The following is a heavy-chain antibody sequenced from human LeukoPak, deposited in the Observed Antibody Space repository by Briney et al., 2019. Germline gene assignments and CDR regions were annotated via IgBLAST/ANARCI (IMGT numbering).Heavy chain of an antibody. Sequence: PGGSLRLSCAASGFTFSSYWMSWVRQAPGKGLEWVANIKEDGTEKHHVDSVKGRFTISRDNAKNSLYLQMNSLRVEDTAVYYCARVAWWELLGNNGFNNYYYMDVWGKGTTVTISS. CDR2: IKEDGTEK. J-gene: IGHJ6*03. CDR3: ARVAWWELLGNNGFNNYYYMDV. CDR1: GFTFSSYW. D-gene: IGHD2-15*01. V-gene: IGHV3-7*01.